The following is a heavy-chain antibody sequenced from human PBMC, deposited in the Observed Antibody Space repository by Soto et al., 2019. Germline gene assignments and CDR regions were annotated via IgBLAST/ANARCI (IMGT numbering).Heavy chain of an antibody. CDR2: IWYDGSNK. Sequence: QVQLVESGGGMVQPGRSLRLSCAASGFTFSSYGMHWVRQAPGKGLEWVAVIWYDGSNKYYADSVKGRFTISRDNSKNTLYLQMNSLRAEDTAVYYCARDEICSGGRCYLDLGYWGQGTLVTVSS. J-gene: IGHJ4*02. V-gene: IGHV3-33*01. CDR3: ARDEICSGGRCYLDLGY. CDR1: GFTFSSYG. D-gene: IGHD2-15*01.